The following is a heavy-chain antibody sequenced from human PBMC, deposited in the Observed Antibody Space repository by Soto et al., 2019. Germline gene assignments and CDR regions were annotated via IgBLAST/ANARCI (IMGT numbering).Heavy chain of an antibody. D-gene: IGHD3-16*02. CDR1: GGSISSYY. J-gene: IGHJ3*02. CDR2: IYYSGST. Sequence: SETLSLTCTVSGGSISSYYWSWIRQPPGKGLEWIGYIYYSGSTNYNPSLKSRVTISVDTSKNQFSLKLSSVTAADTAVYYCARVSYDYVWGSYRYGAFDIRGQGTMVTVSS. CDR3: ARVSYDYVWGSYRYGAFDI. V-gene: IGHV4-59*01.